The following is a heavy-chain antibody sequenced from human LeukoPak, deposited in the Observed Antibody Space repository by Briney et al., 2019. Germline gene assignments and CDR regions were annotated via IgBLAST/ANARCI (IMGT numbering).Heavy chain of an antibody. CDR1: GFTFSDHY. J-gene: IGHJ4*02. Sequence: PGGSLRLSCAASGFTFSDHYMDWVRQAPGKGLEWVGRTRNKANSYTTEYAASVKGRFTISRDDSKNSLYLQMNSLKTEDTAVYYCARVRSSSYFDYWGQGTLATVSS. CDR3: ARVRSSSYFDY. V-gene: IGHV3-72*01. D-gene: IGHD6-13*01. CDR2: TRNKANSYTT.